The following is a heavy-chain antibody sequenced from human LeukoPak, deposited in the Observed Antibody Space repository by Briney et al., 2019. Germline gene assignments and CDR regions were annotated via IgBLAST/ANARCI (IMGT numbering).Heavy chain of an antibody. J-gene: IGHJ1*01. D-gene: IGHD6-13*01. CDR1: GFTFSSYW. V-gene: IGHV3-7*01. Sequence: PGGSLRLSCAASGFTFSSYWMSWVRQAPGKGLEWVANIKEDGSEKYYLDSVKGRFTVSRDNARNSLYLQMNSLSAEDTAVYHCAITYSDSWCFQHWGQGTPVIVSS. CDR2: IKEDGSEK. CDR3: AITYSDSWCFQH.